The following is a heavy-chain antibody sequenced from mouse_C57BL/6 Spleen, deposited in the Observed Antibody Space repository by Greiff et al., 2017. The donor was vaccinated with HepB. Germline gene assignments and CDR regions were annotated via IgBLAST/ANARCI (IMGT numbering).Heavy chain of an antibody. CDR2: INPNNGGT. Sequence: EVQLQQSGPELVKPGASVKISCKASGYTFTDYYMNWVKQSHGKSLEWIGDINPNNGGTSYNQKFKGKATLTVDKSSSTAYMELRSLTSEDSAVYYCARSIYYGNPWFAYWGQRTLVTVSA. V-gene: IGHV1-26*01. J-gene: IGHJ3*01. CDR3: ARSIYYGNPWFAY. CDR1: GYTFTDYY. D-gene: IGHD2-1*01.